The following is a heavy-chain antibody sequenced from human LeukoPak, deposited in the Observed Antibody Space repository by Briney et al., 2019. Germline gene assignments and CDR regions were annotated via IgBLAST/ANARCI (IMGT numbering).Heavy chain of an antibody. CDR1: GFTFSSYW. V-gene: IGHV3-74*01. Sequence: GGSLRLSFAASGFTFSSYWMHWVRQAPGKGLVWVSRINSDGSSTSYADSVKGRFTISRDNAKNTLYLQMNSLRAEDTAVYYCARERDIVVVVAADDYYYGMDVWGQGTTVTVSS. J-gene: IGHJ6*02. CDR2: INSDGSST. CDR3: ARERDIVVVVAADDYYYGMDV. D-gene: IGHD2-15*01.